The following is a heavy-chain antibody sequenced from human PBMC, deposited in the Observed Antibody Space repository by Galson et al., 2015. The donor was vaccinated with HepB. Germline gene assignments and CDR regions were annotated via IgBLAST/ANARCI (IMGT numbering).Heavy chain of an antibody. CDR2: INPNSGAT. Sequence: SVKVSCKASGYTFTDNCMHWVRQAPGQGLEWMGWINPNSGATKYAQKFQGRVTMTRDTSLSTAYMDLSRLRPDNTAVYYCARGSSHDYTQIDYWGQGTLVTVSS. V-gene: IGHV1-2*02. J-gene: IGHJ4*02. D-gene: IGHD4-11*01. CDR3: ARGSSHDYTQIDY. CDR1: GYTFTDNC.